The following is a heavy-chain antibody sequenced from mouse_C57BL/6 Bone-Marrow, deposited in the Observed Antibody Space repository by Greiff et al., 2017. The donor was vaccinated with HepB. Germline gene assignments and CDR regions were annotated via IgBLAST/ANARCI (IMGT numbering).Heavy chain of an antibody. V-gene: IGHV6-3*01. D-gene: IGHD1-1*01. CDR3: TAAHYYGSSPAWFAY. CDR1: GFTFSNYW. J-gene: IGHJ3*01. CDR2: IRLKSGNYAT. Sequence: EVKLMESGGGLVQPGGSMKLSCVASGFTFSNYWMNWVRQSPEKGLEWVAQIRLKSGNYATHYAVSVKGRFTISRDDSKSSVYLQMNNLRAEDTGIYYCTAAHYYGSSPAWFAYWGQGTLVTVSA.